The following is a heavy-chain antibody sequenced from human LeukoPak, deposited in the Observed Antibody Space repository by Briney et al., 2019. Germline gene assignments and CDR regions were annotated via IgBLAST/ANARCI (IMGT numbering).Heavy chain of an antibody. V-gene: IGHV4-59*01. D-gene: IGHD2-15*01. CDR1: GGSISSYY. J-gene: IGHJ4*02. Sequence: SETLSFTCTVSGGSISSYYWSWIRQPPGKGLEWIGYIYYSGSTNYNPSLKSRVTISVDTSKNQFSLKLSSVTAADTAVYYCARDIPNCSGGSCYSRLDYWGQGTLVTVSS. CDR2: IYYSGST. CDR3: ARDIPNCSGGSCYSRLDY.